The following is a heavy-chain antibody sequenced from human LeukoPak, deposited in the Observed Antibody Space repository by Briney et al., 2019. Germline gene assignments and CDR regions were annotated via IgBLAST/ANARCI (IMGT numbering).Heavy chain of an antibody. D-gene: IGHD6-13*01. CDR2: INGDGTNT. CDR1: GFIFSSYY. Sequence: GGSLRLSCAASGFIFSSYYMHWVRQAPGKGLVWVSRINGDGTNTTYADSVKGRFTISRDNAKNTLYLQMNSLRADDTAVYYCARDSIAAAGDYWGQGILVTVSS. V-gene: IGHV3-74*01. CDR3: ARDSIAAAGDY. J-gene: IGHJ4*02.